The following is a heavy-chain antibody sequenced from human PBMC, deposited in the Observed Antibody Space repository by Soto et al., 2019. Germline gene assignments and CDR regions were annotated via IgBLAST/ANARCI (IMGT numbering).Heavy chain of an antibody. V-gene: IGHV4-38-2*02. J-gene: IGHJ4*02. CDR3: ARDVHYYDSSGLHWQAPFDF. D-gene: IGHD3-22*01. CDR2: IHQSGNT. CDR1: GYSISSGYY. Sequence: PSETLTFTCAVSGYSISSGYYWGWIRQTPGRGLEWIGSIHQSGNTYYNPSLKSRVTISVDTSKNQFSLKLSSVTAADTAVYFCARDVHYYDSSGLHWQAPFDFWGQGTQVTVSS.